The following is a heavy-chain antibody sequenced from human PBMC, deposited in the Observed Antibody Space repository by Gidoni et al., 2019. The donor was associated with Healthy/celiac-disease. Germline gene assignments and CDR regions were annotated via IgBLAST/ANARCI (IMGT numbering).Heavy chain of an antibody. D-gene: IGHD2-2*02. Sequence: EVQLLESGGGLVQPGGSLRLSCAASGFTFSSYAMSWVRQAPGKGLEWVSAISGSGGSTYYEDSVKGRFTISRDNSKNTLYLQMNSLRAEDTAVYYCAKDGPGYCSSTSCYKVGRGGRVFDYWGQGTLVTVSS. V-gene: IGHV3-23*01. CDR1: GFTFSSYA. J-gene: IGHJ4*02. CDR2: ISGSGGST. CDR3: AKDGPGYCSSTSCYKVGRGGRVFDY.